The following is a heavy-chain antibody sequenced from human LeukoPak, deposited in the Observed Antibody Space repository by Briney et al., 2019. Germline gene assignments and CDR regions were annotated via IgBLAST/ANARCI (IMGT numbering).Heavy chain of an antibody. CDR3: VKNYHQGGSGTYFGS. Sequence: GGSLRLSCAASGFTFDVFAMSWVRRAPGKGLEWVSPINWDARGTSYADYADSVEGRFTISRDDSKNSLFLQMNSLRAGDTALYYCVKNYHQGGSGTYFGSWGQGTLVTVSS. D-gene: IGHD1-26*01. CDR1: GFTFDVFA. J-gene: IGHJ4*02. V-gene: IGHV3-43D*03. CDR2: INWDARGT.